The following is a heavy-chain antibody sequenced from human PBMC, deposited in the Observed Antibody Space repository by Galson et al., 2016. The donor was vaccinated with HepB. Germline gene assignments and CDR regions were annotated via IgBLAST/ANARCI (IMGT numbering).Heavy chain of an antibody. CDR1: GYTFRKYW. J-gene: IGHJ4*02. CDR3: ARHRGISGGADY. D-gene: IGHD3-10*01. V-gene: IGHV5-51*01. CDR2: IYPGDSDT. Sequence: QSGAEVTHPGESLTISCSVSGYTFRKYWIGWVRQMPGKGLEWMGIIYPGDSDTRYSPSFQGQVTISADKPISPAYLQWYSLRASDTAMYYCARHRGISGGADYWGQGTLVTVSS.